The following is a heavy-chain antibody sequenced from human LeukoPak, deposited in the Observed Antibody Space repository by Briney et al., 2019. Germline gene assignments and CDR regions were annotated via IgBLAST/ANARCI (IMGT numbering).Heavy chain of an antibody. CDR3: ARDWITYSTRWYVSAFDY. D-gene: IGHD6-13*01. J-gene: IGHJ4*02. CDR2: IKQDESEK. Sequence: QTGGSQRLSCAASGFTFSSYWMSWVRQAPGKGLEWVANIKQDESEKYYVDSVKGRFTISRDNAKNSLYLQMNSLRAEDTAIYYCARDWITYSTRWYVSAFDYWGQGTLVTVSS. CDR1: GFTFSSYW. V-gene: IGHV3-7*01.